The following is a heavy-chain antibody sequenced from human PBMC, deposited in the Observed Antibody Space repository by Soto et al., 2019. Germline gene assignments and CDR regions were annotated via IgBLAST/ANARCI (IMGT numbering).Heavy chain of an antibody. CDR1: GFTFRSYA. Sequence: GGSLRLSCAASGFTFRSYAMHWVRQAPGKGLEWVAIISYDEIYKYYADSVKGRFTISRDNSKNTLYLQMNSLRAEDTAVYYCAKAMRGRLAVAGHYYYGMDVWGRGTTVTVSS. CDR2: ISYDEIYK. J-gene: IGHJ6*02. V-gene: IGHV3-30-3*01. D-gene: IGHD6-19*01. CDR3: AKAMRGRLAVAGHYYYGMDV.